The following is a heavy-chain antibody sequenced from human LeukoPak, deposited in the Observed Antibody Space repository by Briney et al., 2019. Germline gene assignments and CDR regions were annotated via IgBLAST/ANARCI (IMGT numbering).Heavy chain of an antibody. J-gene: IGHJ6*02. V-gene: IGHV1-18*01. Sequence: ASVKVSCRASGYTFTSYGISWVRQAPGQGLEWMGWISAYNGNTNYAQKLQGRVTMTTDTSTSTAYMELRSLRSDDTAVYYCARGTPGAGMGVVVPAAIPGRDYYYYGMDVWGQGTTVTVSS. CDR2: ISAYNGNT. CDR3: ARGTPGAGMGVVVPAAIPGRDYYYYGMDV. D-gene: IGHD2-2*02. CDR1: GYTFTSYG.